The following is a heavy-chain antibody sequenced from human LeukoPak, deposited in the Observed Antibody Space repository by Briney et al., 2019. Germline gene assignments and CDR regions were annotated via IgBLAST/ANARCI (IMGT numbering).Heavy chain of an antibody. J-gene: IGHJ4*02. CDR2: ISYDGSNK. Sequence: PGRSLRLSCAASGFPFSSYAMHWVRQAPGKGLEWVAVISYDGSNKYYADSVKGRFTISRDNSKNTLYLQMNSLRAEDTAVYYCARDGLGYCSGGSCFEVHYFDYWGQGTLVTVSS. V-gene: IGHV3-30*04. CDR3: ARDGLGYCSGGSCFEVHYFDY. D-gene: IGHD2-15*01. CDR1: GFPFSSYA.